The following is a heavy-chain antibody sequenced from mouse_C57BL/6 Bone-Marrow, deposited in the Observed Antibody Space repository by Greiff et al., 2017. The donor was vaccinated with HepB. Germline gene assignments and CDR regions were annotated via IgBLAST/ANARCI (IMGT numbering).Heavy chain of an antibody. CDR2: IYPGDGDT. Sequence: QVQLKESGAELVKPGASVKISCKASGYAFSSYWMNWVKQRPGKGLEWIGQIYPGDGDTNYNGKFKGKATLTADKSSSTAYMQLSSLTSEDSAVYFCARGGLITSVAGRGWYFDVWGTGTTVTVSS. CDR1: GYAFSSYW. D-gene: IGHD1-1*01. CDR3: ARGGLITSVAGRGWYFDV. V-gene: IGHV1-80*01. J-gene: IGHJ1*03.